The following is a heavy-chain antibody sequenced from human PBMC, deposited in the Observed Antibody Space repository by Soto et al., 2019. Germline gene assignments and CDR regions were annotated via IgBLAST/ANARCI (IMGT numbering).Heavy chain of an antibody. V-gene: IGHV4-31*03. CDR3: ARGGCSSTSCYSRREFDP. J-gene: IGHJ5*02. CDR2: IYYSGST. CDR1: GGSISSGGYY. Sequence: SETLSLTCTVSGGSISSGGYYWSWIRQHPGKGLEGIGYIYYSGSTYYNPSLKRRGTISVDTSKNQFSLKLSSVTAADTAVYYCARGGCSSTSCYSRREFDPWGQGTLVTVSS. D-gene: IGHD2-2*01.